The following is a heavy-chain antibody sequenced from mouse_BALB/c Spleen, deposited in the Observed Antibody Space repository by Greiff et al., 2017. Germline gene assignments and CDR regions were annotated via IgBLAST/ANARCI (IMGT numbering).Heavy chain of an antibody. Sequence: QVQLKESGPGLVQPSQSLSITCTVSGFSLTSYGVHWVRQSPGKGLEWLGVIWSGGSTDYNAAFISRLSISKDNSKSQVFFKMNSLQANDTAIYYCARNGYGNLYWYFDVWGAGTTVTVSS. CDR1: GFSLTSYG. V-gene: IGHV2-2*02. D-gene: IGHD2-1*01. CDR2: IWSGGST. J-gene: IGHJ1*01. CDR3: ARNGYGNLYWYFDV.